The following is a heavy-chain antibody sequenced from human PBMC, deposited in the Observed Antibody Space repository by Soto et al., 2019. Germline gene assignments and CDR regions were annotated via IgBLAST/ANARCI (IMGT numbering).Heavy chain of an antibody. CDR2: ISSSSSYI. CDR3: ASEGGGYSYGYPD. CDR1: GFTFSSYS. V-gene: IGHV3-21*01. Sequence: GGSLRLSCAASGFTFSSYSMNWVRQAPGKGLEWVSSISSSSSYIYYADSVKGRFTISRDNAKNSLYLQMNSLRAEDTAVYYCASEGGGYSYGYPDWGQGTLVTVSS. D-gene: IGHD5-18*01. J-gene: IGHJ4*02.